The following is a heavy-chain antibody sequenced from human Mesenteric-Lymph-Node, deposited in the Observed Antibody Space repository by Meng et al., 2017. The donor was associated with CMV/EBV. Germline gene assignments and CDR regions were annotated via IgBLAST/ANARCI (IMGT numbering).Heavy chain of an antibody. J-gene: IGHJ5*02. CDR1: GFTFSSYS. D-gene: IGHD1-26*01. CDR3: ARDVRSGSYVNWFDP. CDR2: ISSSSSYI. V-gene: IGHV3-21*01. Sequence: GESLKISCVASGFTFSSYSMNWVRQAPGKGLEWVSSISSSSSYIYYADSVKGRFTISRDNAKNSLYLQMNSLRAEDTAVYYCARDVRSGSYVNWFDPWGQGTLVTVSS.